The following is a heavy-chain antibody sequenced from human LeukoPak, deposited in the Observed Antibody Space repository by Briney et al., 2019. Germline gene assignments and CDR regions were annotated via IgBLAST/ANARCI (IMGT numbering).Heavy chain of an antibody. CDR3: ASSAGYCSGGSCAGGMDV. V-gene: IGHV3-66*02. J-gene: IGHJ6*02. CDR1: GFTVSSNY. D-gene: IGHD2-15*01. CDR2: IYSGGST. Sequence: GGSLRLSCAASGFTVSSNYMSWVRQAPGKGLEWVPVIYSGGSTYYADSVKGRFAISRDNSKNTLYLQMNSLSAEDTAVYYCASSAGYCSGGSCAGGMDVWGQGTTVTVSS.